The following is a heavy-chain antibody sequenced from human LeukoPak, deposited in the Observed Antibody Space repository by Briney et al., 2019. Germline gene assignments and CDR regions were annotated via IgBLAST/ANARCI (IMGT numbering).Heavy chain of an antibody. V-gene: IGHV3-9*01. Sequence: GRSLRLSCAASGFTFDDYAMHWVRQAPGKGLEWVSGISWNSGSIGYADSVKGRFTISRDNAKNSLYLQMNSLRAEDTALYYCAKDMSGLGMDYYYGMDVWGQGTTVTVSS. CDR3: AKDMSGLGMDYYYGMDV. D-gene: IGHD3-3*01. CDR1: GFTFDDYA. CDR2: ISWNSGSI. J-gene: IGHJ6*02.